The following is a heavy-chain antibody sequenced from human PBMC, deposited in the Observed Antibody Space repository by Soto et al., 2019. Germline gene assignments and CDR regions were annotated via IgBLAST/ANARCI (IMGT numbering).Heavy chain of an antibody. J-gene: IGHJ6*02. D-gene: IGHD2-2*01. CDR2: IIPIFGTA. Sequence: QVQLVHSGAEVKKPGSSVKVSCKASGGTFSSYAISWVRQAPGQGLEWMGGIIPIFGTANYAQKFQGRVTITADKSTSTAYMELSSLRSEDTAVYYCARGRVQLPQNPSEGMDVWGQGTTVTVSS. CDR1: GGTFSSYA. V-gene: IGHV1-69*06. CDR3: ARGRVQLPQNPSEGMDV.